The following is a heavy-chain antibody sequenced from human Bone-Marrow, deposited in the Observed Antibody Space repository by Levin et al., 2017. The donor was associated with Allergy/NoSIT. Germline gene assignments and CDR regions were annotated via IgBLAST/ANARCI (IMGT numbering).Heavy chain of an antibody. CDR1: GGSTSSGGNY. V-gene: IGHV4-31*03. Sequence: SCTVSGGSTSSGGNYWSWIRQQPGKGLEWIGYIYHSGNTYYNPSIKSRVMIAVDTTKNQFSRKVSTVTAADTAVYSCTREAGSTIDYWGQGILVTVSS. CDR3: TREAGSTIDY. J-gene: IGHJ4*02. CDR2: IYHSGNT. D-gene: IGHD1/OR15-1a*01.